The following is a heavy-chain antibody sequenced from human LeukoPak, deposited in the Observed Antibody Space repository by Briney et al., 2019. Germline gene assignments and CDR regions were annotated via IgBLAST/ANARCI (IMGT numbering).Heavy chain of an antibody. CDR2: INWNGGST. J-gene: IGHJ4*02. CDR1: GFTFDDYG. CDR3: AKDVTMVRGAVDY. V-gene: IGHV3-20*04. Sequence: QPGGSLRLSCAASGFTFDDYGMSWVRQAPGKGLEWVSGINWNGGSTGYADSVKGRFTISRDNAKNSLYLQMNSLRAEDTAVYYCAKDVTMVRGAVDYWGQGTLVTVSS. D-gene: IGHD3-10*01.